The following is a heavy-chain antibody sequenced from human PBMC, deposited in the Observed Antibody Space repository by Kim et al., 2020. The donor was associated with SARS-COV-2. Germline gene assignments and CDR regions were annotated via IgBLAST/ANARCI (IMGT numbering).Heavy chain of an antibody. J-gene: IGHJ4*02. V-gene: IGHV4-59*01. CDR2: IYYSGRS. CDR3: AKVAGRGTYWGDSPTYYFDS. CDR1: RGSINRDF. D-gene: IGHD1-26*01. Sequence: SETLSLTCTVSRGSINRDFWSWIRQSPGKGLEWIGYIYYSGRSKFNPSLKSRVTISVDASKNQFSLKLSSVTATDTAIYYCAKVAGRGTYWGDSPTYYFDSWGQGTLVVVSS.